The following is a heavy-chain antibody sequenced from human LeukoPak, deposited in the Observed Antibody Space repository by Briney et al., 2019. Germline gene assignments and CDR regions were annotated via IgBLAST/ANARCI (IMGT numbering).Heavy chain of an antibody. V-gene: IGHV3-30*04. Sequence: SGGSLRLSWAASGFTFSSYAMHWVRQAPGKGPEWVAVISYDGSNKYYADSVKGRFTISRDTSKNTLYLQMNSLRAEDTAVYYCARDKHPYGAGVGAAFDIWGQGTMVTVSS. CDR3: ARDKHPYGAGVGAAFDI. CDR2: ISYDGSNK. J-gene: IGHJ3*02. D-gene: IGHD3-10*01. CDR1: GFTFSSYA.